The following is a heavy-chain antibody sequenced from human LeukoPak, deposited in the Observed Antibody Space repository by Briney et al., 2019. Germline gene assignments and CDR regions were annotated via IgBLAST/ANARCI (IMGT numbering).Heavy chain of an antibody. CDR1: GYTLTELS. Sequence: ASVKVSCTVSGYTLTELSMHWVRQAPGKGLEWMGGFDPEDGETIYAQKFQGRVTMTEDTSTDTAYMELSSLRSEDTAVYYCATAYYYDSSGYTTTFDYWGQGTLVTVSS. CDR2: FDPEDGET. V-gene: IGHV1-24*01. CDR3: ATAYYYDSSGYTTTFDY. D-gene: IGHD3-22*01. J-gene: IGHJ4*02.